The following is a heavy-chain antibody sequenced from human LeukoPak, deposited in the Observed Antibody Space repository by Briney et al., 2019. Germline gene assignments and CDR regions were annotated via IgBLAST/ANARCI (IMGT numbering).Heavy chain of an antibody. CDR2: ICYSEFT. CDR3: AGGLDSSKMGY. J-gene: IGHJ4*02. V-gene: IGHV4-31*03. CDR1: GGSISSGGHY. D-gene: IGHD6-13*01. Sequence: PSQTLSLTCTVSGGSISSGGHYWSWIRPHPGKGLEWIGSICYSEFTYYNPSLKSRITISVDSSENQLSLKLTSVTAADTAVYYCAGGLDSSKMGYWGQGTLVTVSS.